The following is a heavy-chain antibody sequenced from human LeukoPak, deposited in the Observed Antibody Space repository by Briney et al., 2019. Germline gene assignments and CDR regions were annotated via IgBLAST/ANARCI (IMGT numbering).Heavy chain of an antibody. J-gene: IGHJ4*02. Sequence: PSETLSLTCTVSGGSISSSSYYWGWIRQPPGKGLEWIGSIYYSGSTYYNPSLRSRVTISVDTSKNQFSLKLSSVTAADTAVYYCARSGTSTSPFDYWGQGTLVTVSS. V-gene: IGHV4-39*07. CDR1: GGSISSSSYY. CDR3: ARSGTSTSPFDY. D-gene: IGHD2-2*01. CDR2: IYYSGST.